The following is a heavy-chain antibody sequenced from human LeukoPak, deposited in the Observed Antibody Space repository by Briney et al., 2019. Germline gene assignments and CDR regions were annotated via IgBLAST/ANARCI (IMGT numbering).Heavy chain of an antibody. V-gene: IGHV1-69*01. CDR2: LIPIFGTA. J-gene: IGHJ6*03. D-gene: IGHD1-14*01. CDR3: ARGQWEPYYYYYYYMDV. Sequence: GSSVKVSCKASGGTFSSYAISWVRQAPGQGLEWMGGLIPIFGTADYAQKFQGRVTITADESTSTAYMELSSLRSEDTAVYYCARGQWEPYYYYYYYMDVWGKGTTVTISS. CDR1: GGTFSSYA.